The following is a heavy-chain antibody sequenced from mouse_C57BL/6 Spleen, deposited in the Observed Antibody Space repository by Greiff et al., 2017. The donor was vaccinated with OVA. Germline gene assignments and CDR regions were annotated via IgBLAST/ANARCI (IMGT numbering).Heavy chain of an antibody. J-gene: IGHJ2*01. CDR2: INPYNGGT. V-gene: IGHV1-19*01. D-gene: IGHD1-1*01. CDR1: GYTFTDYY. CDR3: AREVITTVVAPDY. Sequence: EVKLMESGPVLVKPGASVKMSCKASGYTFTDYYMNWVKQSHGKSLEWIGVINPYNGGTSYNQKFKGKATLTVDKSSSTAYMELNSLTSEDSAVYYCAREVITTVVAPDYWGQGTTLTVSS.